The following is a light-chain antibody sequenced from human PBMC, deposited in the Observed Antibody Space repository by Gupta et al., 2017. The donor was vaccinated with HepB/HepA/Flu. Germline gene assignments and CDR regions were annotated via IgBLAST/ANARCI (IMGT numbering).Light chain of an antibody. CDR1: QSVATY. Sequence: DIQMTQSPSSLSASVGDRVTITCRAGQSVATYLHWYQQETGKAPRLLIYGASTLQSGVPPRFSGSGSGTDFTLTISSLQPEDFAIYYCQQSFSTPDTFGQGTKL. J-gene: IGKJ2*01. CDR3: QQSFSTPDT. CDR2: GAS. V-gene: IGKV1-39*01.